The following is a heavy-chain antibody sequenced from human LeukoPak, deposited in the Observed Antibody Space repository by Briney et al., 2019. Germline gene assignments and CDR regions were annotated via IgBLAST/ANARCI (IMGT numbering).Heavy chain of an antibody. D-gene: IGHD2-15*01. V-gene: IGHV4-4*09. CDR1: GGSISSYY. CDR2: IYTSGST. CDR3: ARRWVVAAINVFDI. J-gene: IGHJ3*02. Sequence: SETLSLTCTVSGGSISSYYWSWIRQPPGKALEWIGYIYTSGSTNYDPSLKSRDAILVDTSKNQYSLKLSSVTAADTAVYYCARRWVVAAINVFDIWGQGTMVTVSS.